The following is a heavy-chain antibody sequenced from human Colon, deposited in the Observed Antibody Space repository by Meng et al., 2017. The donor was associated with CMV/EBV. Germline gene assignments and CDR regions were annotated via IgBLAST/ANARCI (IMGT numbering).Heavy chain of an antibody. V-gene: IGHV3-48*04. J-gene: IGHJ4*02. CDR3: AKGPIASGHDLVLGKCGGDCLDY. Sequence: GESLKISCTASGCMFVAHGVHWVRQAPGKGLEWVSYIGSSGSTIYYADSVKGRFTISRDNAKNSLYLQMDSLRAEDTAVYYCAKGPIASGHDLVLGKCGGDCLDYWGQGTLVTVSS. CDR2: IGSSGSTI. D-gene: IGHD2-21*01. CDR1: GCMFVAHG.